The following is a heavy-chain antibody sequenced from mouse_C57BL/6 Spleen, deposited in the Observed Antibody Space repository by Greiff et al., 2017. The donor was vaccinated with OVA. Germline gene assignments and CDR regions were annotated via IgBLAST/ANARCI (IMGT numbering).Heavy chain of an antibody. CDR3: ARFSATVQSPYYYAMDY. CDR2: INPSSGYT. J-gene: IGHJ4*01. Sequence: VQVVESGAELAKPGASVKLSCKASGYTFTSYWMHWVKQRPGQGLEWIGYINPSSGYTKYNQKFKDKATLTADKSSSTAYMQLSSLTYGDSAVYYCARFSATVQSPYYYAMDYWGQGTSVTVSA. V-gene: IGHV1-7*01. CDR1: GYTFTSYW. D-gene: IGHD1-1*01.